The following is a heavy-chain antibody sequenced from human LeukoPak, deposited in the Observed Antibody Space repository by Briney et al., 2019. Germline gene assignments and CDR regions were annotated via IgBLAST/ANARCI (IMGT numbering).Heavy chain of an antibody. V-gene: IGHV3-23*01. J-gene: IGHJ4*02. D-gene: IGHD2-15*01. Sequence: GGSLRLSCAASGFTFSSYAMSWVRQAPGKGLGWVSAISGSGGSTYYADSVKGRFTISRDNSKNTLYLQMNSLRAEDTAVYYCARARDCSGGSCYPTFDYWGQGTLVTVSS. CDR1: GFTFSSYA. CDR3: ARARDCSGGSCYPTFDY. CDR2: ISGSGGST.